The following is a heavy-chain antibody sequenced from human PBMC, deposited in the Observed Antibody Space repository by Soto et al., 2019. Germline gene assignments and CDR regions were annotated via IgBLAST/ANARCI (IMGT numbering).Heavy chain of an antibody. CDR2: INDSGST. J-gene: IGHJ4*02. Sequence: QVQLQQWGAGLLKPSETLSLTCAVYGGSFSGYYWSWIRQPPGKGLEWIGEINDSGSTNYNPSLKSRVPISVDTSKNQFSLKLSSVTAAETAVYYCARLYSSSRWGQGTLVTVSS. CDR1: GGSFSGYY. V-gene: IGHV4-34*01. D-gene: IGHD6-6*01. CDR3: ARLYSSSR.